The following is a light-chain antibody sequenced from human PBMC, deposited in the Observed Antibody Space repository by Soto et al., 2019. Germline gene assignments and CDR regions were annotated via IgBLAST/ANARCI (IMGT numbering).Light chain of an antibody. J-gene: IGKJ1*01. Sequence: LQMTEAPSTLSGSVGDRVTITCRASQTISSWLAWYQQKPGKAPKLLIYKASTLKSGVPSRFSGSGSGTEFTLTINGLQPDDFATYFCQQFKSGTWTFGQGTKVDIK. CDR1: QTISSW. CDR2: KAS. V-gene: IGKV1-5*03. CDR3: QQFKSGTWT.